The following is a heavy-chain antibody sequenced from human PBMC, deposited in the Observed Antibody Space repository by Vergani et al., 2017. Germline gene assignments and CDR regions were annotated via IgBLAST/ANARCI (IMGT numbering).Heavy chain of an antibody. CDR2: IKQDGSEK. Sequence: EVQLVESGGGLVQPGGSLRLSCAASGFTFSSYWMSWVRQAPGKGLEWVANIKQDGSEKYYVDSVKGRFTISRDNAKNSLYLQMNSLRAEDTAVYYCARETITILGPDYYSYGMDVWGQGTTVTVSS. CDR1: GFTFSSYW. V-gene: IGHV3-7*03. CDR3: ARETITILGPDYYSYGMDV. J-gene: IGHJ6*02. D-gene: IGHD3-3*01.